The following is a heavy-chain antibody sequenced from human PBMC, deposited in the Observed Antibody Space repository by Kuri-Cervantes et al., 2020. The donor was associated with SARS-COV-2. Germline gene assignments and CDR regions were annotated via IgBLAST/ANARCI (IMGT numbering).Heavy chain of an antibody. Sequence: ASVKVSCKASGYTFTSYDINWVRQATGQGLEWMGWMNPNSGNTGYAQKFQGRVTMTRNTSISTAYMELSSLRSDDTAVYYCAREGHYFDSGSRLRYSYFGMDVWGQGTTVTVSS. V-gene: IGHV1-8*01. D-gene: IGHD3-10*01. CDR3: AREGHYFDSGSRLRYSYFGMDV. CDR2: MNPNSGNT. CDR1: GYTFTSYD. J-gene: IGHJ6*02.